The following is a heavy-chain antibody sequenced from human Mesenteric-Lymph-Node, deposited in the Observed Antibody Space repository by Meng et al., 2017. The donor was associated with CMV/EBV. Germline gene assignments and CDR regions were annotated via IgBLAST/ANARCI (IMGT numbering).Heavy chain of an antibody. CDR3: ARDGYSSSRSFDY. V-gene: IGHV3-21*01. CDR2: ISSSSSYI. Sequence: GESLKISCAASGFTFSGSAMHWVRQAPGKGLEWVSSISSSSSYIYYADSVKGRFTISRDNAKNSLYLQMNSLRAEDTAVYYCARDGYSSSRSFDYWGQGTLVTVSS. CDR1: GFTFSGSA. J-gene: IGHJ4*02. D-gene: IGHD6-6*01.